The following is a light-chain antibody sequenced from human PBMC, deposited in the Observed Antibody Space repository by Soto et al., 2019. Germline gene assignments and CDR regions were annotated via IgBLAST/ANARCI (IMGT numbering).Light chain of an antibody. CDR2: LKRDGSH. V-gene: IGLV4-69*01. CDR3: QTWDTGIQV. CDR1: SGHSTYA. J-gene: IGLJ2*01. Sequence: QLVLTQSPSASASLGASVKLTCTLSSGHSTYAIAWHQQRAERGPRFLMKLKRDGSHNKGDGIPDRFSGSSSGAERSLTIASLQSDDEADYYCQTWDTGIQVFGGGTKLTVL.